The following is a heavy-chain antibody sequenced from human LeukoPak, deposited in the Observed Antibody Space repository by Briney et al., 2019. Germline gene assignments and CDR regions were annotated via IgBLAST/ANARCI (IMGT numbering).Heavy chain of an antibody. CDR1: GYTFTGYY. V-gene: IGHV1-46*01. CDR2: INPSGGNT. Sequence: ASVKVSCKASGYTFTGYYMHWVRQAPGRGLEWMGIINPSGGNTSYAQKFQGRVTMTRDTSTSTVYMELSSLRSEDTAVYYCARDVSDCSGGSCYSYFDYWGQGTLVTVSS. J-gene: IGHJ4*02. CDR3: ARDVSDCSGGSCYSYFDY. D-gene: IGHD2-15*01.